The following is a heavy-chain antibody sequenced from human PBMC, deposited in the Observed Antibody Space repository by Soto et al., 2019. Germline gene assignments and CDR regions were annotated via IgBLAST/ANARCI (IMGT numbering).Heavy chain of an antibody. D-gene: IGHD3-22*01. J-gene: IGHJ4*02. V-gene: IGHV4-31*02. CDR3: ARYTYYYDSSGYYFDY. Sequence: SETLSLTWTVCGGSISSGGYYWNWIRQHPGKGLEWIGYIYYSGSTYYNPSLKSRVTISVDTSKNQFSLKLSSVTAADTAVYYCARYTYYYDSSGYYFDYWGQGTLVTVSS. CDR2: IYYSGST. CDR1: GGSISSGGYY.